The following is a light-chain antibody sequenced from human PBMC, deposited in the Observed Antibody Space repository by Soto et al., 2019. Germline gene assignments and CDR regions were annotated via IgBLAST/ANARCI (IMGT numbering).Light chain of an antibody. CDR2: GAS. J-gene: IGKJ4*01. CDR3: QQYDSSPLT. Sequence: EIVLTQSPGTLSLSPGERATLSCRASQSVSSSYLAWYQQKPGQAPRLLIYGASSRATGIPDRFSGSGSGTDFTLTISRLEPGDFAAYYCQQYDSSPLTFGGGTKVEIK. V-gene: IGKV3-20*01. CDR1: QSVSSSY.